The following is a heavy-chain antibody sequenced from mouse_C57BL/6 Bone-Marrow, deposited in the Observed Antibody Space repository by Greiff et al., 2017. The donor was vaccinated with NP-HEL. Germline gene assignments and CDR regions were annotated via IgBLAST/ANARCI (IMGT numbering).Heavy chain of an antibody. Sequence: VQLQQSGAELARPGASVKLSCKASGYTFTSYGISWVKQRTGQGLEWIGEIYPRSGNTYYNEKFKGKATLTADKSSSTAYMELRSLTSEDSAVYFGARSGYYGSSYYWYFDVWGTGTTVTVSS. CDR3: ARSGYYGSSYYWYFDV. CDR1: GYTFTSYG. D-gene: IGHD1-1*01. J-gene: IGHJ1*03. V-gene: IGHV1-81*01. CDR2: IYPRSGNT.